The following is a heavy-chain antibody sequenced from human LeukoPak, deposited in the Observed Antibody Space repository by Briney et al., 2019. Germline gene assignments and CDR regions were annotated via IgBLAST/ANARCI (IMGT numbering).Heavy chain of an antibody. D-gene: IGHD3-3*01. V-gene: IGHV4-34*01. CDR2: INHSGST. Sequence: SETLSLTCEVSGGSLSGYYWSWIRQPPGQGLEWIGEINHSGSTNYNPSLESRVTISLGTSNKQFSLKLSSVSAADTAVYYCARVGTLRITTVRANWFDPWGQGTLITVSS. CDR1: GGSLSGYY. J-gene: IGHJ5*02. CDR3: ARVGTLRITTVRANWFDP.